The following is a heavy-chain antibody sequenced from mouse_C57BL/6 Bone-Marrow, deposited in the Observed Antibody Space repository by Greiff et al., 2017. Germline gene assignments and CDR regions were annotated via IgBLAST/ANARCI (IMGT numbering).Heavy chain of an antibody. V-gene: IGHV1-19*01. D-gene: IGHD1-1*02. CDR3: ARYGDYYAMDY. Sequence: VQLQQSGPVLVKPGASVKMSCKASGYTFTDYYMNWVKQSHGKSLEWIGVINPYNGGTSYNPKFKGKATLTVDKSSSTAYMELNSLTSEDSAVYYCARYGDYYAMDYWGQGTSVTVSS. J-gene: IGHJ4*01. CDR1: GYTFTDYY. CDR2: INPYNGGT.